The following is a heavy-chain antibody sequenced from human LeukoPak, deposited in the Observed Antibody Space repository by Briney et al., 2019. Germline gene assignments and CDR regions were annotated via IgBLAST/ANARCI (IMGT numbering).Heavy chain of an antibody. CDR2: ISAYNGNT. J-gene: IGHJ6*02. Sequence: ASVKVSCKASAYTFTSYGISWVRQAPGQGLEWMGWISAYNGNTNYAQKLQGRVTMTTDTSTSTAYMELRSLRSDDTAVYYCARDRAAAGTIYDYYYYGMDVWGQGTTVTVSS. V-gene: IGHV1-18*01. CDR1: AYTFTSYG. CDR3: ARDRAAAGTIYDYYYYGMDV. D-gene: IGHD6-13*01.